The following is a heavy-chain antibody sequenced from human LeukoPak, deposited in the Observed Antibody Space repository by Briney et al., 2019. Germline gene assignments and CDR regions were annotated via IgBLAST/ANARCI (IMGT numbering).Heavy chain of an antibody. V-gene: IGHV1-18*01. Sequence: GASVKVSCKASGYTFTSYGISWVRQTPGQGREWMGWISAYNGNTNYAQKLQGRVTMTTDTSTSTAYMELRSLRSDDTAVYYCATRSRYCSGGSCYNWFDPWGQGTLVTVSS. D-gene: IGHD2-15*01. CDR2: ISAYNGNT. CDR1: GYTFTSYG. CDR3: ATRSRYCSGGSCYNWFDP. J-gene: IGHJ5*02.